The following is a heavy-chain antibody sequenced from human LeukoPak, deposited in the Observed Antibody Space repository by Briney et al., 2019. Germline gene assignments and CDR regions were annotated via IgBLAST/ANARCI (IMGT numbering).Heavy chain of an antibody. J-gene: IGHJ4*02. CDR1: GFTVSSRY. Sequence: GGSLRLSCAASGFTVSSRYINWVRQAPGKGLKWVSVIYPSGSTYYADSVKGRFTISRDNSKNTVYLQMNSLRAEDTAVYFCARDLAGSSGDYFDFWGQGTLVTVSS. D-gene: IGHD6-13*01. V-gene: IGHV3-66*01. CDR3: ARDLAGSSGDYFDF. CDR2: IYPSGST.